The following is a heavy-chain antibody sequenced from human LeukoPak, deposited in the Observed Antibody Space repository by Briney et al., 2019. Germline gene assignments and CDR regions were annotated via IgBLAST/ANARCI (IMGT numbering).Heavy chain of an antibody. J-gene: IGHJ6*02. CDR3: ARDSYYDSSTSWYYYGMDV. V-gene: IGHV4-59*01. D-gene: IGHD3-22*01. CDR1: GGSFSSYY. Sequence: PSETLSLTCAVYGGSFSSYYWSWIRQPPGKGLEWIGYIYYSGSTNYNPSLKSRVTISVDTSKNQFSLKLSSVTAADTAVYYCARDSYYDSSTSWYYYGMDVWGQGTTVTVSS. CDR2: IYYSGST.